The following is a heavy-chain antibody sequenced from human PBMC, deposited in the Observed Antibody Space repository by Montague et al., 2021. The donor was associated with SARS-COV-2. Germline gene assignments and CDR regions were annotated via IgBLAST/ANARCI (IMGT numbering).Heavy chain of an antibody. CDR2: IYYTGST. J-gene: IGHJ4*02. Sequence: SETLSLTCTVSGGSISSSVYYWAWIRQPPGKGLEWIGSIYYTGSTYYNPSLKSRVTLSVDTSKNRFSLRLYSVTAADTAVDFCARPGSSEFQFEFWGQGNLVAVSS. CDR3: ARPGSSEFQFEF. CDR1: GGSISSSVYY. V-gene: IGHV4-39*01. D-gene: IGHD3-10*01.